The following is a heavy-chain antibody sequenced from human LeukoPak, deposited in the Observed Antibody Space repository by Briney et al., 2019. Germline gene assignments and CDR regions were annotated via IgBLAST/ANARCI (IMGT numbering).Heavy chain of an antibody. D-gene: IGHD3-22*01. CDR1: GFTFSSYA. CDR3: AKDDGWLYYNH. CDR2: ISPGGEIP. Sequence: GGSLRLSCAASGFTFSSYAMSWVRQAPGKGLECVSGISPGGEIPYYADSVKGRFTISRDNSKDTVSLQMHSLRDEDTATYYCAKDDGWLYYNHWGQGTLVTVSS. J-gene: IGHJ4*02. V-gene: IGHV3-23*01.